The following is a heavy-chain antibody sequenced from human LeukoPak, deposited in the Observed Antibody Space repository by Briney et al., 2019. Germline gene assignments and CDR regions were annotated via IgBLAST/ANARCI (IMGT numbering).Heavy chain of an antibody. V-gene: IGHV4-59*01. CDR1: GGSISSYY. D-gene: IGHD3-22*01. CDR3: ASHYYDSSGRDY. Sequence: PSETLSLTCTVSGGSISSYYWSWIRQPPGEGLKWIGYIYYSGSTNYNPSLKSRVTISVDTSKNQFSLKLSSVTAADTAVYYCASHYYDSSGRDYWGQGTLVTVSS. J-gene: IGHJ4*02. CDR2: IYYSGST.